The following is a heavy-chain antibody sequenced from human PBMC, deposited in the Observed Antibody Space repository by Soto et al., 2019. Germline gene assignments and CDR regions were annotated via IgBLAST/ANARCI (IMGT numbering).Heavy chain of an antibody. Sequence: EVQLLESGGGLVQPGGSLRLSCAASGFTFSSYAMSWVRQAPGKGLEWLPGISGGSGTIFYADSVKGRGTISRDNSKNTLHRQMNSLRVEDTGVYYCAKCDPPVAWPHGVWGKGTTVTVSS. CDR2: ISGGSGTI. V-gene: IGHV3-23*01. CDR1: GFTFSSYA. J-gene: IGHJ6*04. D-gene: IGHD2-15*01. CDR3: AKCDPPVAWPHGV.